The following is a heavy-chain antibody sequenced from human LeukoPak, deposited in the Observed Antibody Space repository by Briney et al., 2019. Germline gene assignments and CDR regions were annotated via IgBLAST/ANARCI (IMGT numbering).Heavy chain of an antibody. CDR1: GFTVSSNY. J-gene: IGHJ6*02. V-gene: IGHV3-53*04. CDR3: ARDTRYYYDSSGYYYDYGMDV. Sequence: PGGSLRLSCAASGFTVSSNYMSWVRQAPGKGLEWVSVIYSGGSTYYAGSVKGRFTISRHNSKNTLYLQMNSLRAEDTAVYYCARDTRYYYDSSGYYYDYGMDVWGQGTTVTVSS. CDR2: IYSGGST. D-gene: IGHD3-22*01.